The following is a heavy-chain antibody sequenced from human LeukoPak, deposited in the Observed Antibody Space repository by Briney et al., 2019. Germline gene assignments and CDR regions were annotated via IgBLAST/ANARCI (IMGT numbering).Heavy chain of an antibody. CDR3: ARPKTGDEGAFDI. D-gene: IGHD7-27*01. V-gene: IGHV1-69*05. J-gene: IGHJ3*02. CDR1: GGTFSSYA. Sequence: ASVKVSCKASGGTFSSYAISWVRQAPGQGLEWMGGIIPIFGTANYAQKFQGRVTITTDASTSTAYMELSSLRSEDTAVYYCARPKTGDEGAFDIWGQGTMVTVSS. CDR2: IIPIFGTA.